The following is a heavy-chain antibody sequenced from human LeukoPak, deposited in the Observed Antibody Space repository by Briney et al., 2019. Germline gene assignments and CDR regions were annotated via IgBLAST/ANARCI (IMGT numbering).Heavy chain of an antibody. V-gene: IGHV3-7*03. Sequence: PGGSLRLSCAASGFTLRNYAMNWARQAPGKGLEWVASISHNGNVNYYVDSVKGRFTISRDNAKNSLYLQMSNLRAEDTAVYFCARGGGLDVWGQGATVTVSS. CDR1: GFTLRNYA. CDR3: ARGGGLDV. CDR2: ISHNGNVN. J-gene: IGHJ6*02. D-gene: IGHD3-16*01.